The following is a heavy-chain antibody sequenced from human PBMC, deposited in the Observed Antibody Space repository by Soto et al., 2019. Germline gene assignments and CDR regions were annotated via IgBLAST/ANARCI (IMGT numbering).Heavy chain of an antibody. J-gene: IGHJ5*02. V-gene: IGHV1-2*02. CDR2: MSTSSGGT. CDR1: GYTFTANY. CDR3: ARVFGASASDH. D-gene: IGHD3-10*02. Sequence: QVQLVQSGAEVKDPGASVKVSCRPSGYTFTANYIHWVRQAPGQGLEWMGWMSTSSGGTRFAEKLKGMVSSSRDASVSTACVDLATVWLDDTGVDPCARVFGASASDHWGQGTLVAVAA.